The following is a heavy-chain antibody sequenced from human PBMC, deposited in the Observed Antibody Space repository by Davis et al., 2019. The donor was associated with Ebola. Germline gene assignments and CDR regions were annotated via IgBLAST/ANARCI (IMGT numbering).Heavy chain of an antibody. CDR1: GFTFTRTW. CDR2: IKGDGSHT. Sequence: GESLKISCAASGFTFTRTWMHWVRQGPGKGLEWVSRIKGDGSHTISADSVKGRFTISRDNAKNTLYLQMNSLRAEGTAVYYCGRDNDHYSFEIWGQGTMVTVSS. V-gene: IGHV3-74*01. CDR3: GRDNDHYSFEI. J-gene: IGHJ3*02. D-gene: IGHD3-10*01.